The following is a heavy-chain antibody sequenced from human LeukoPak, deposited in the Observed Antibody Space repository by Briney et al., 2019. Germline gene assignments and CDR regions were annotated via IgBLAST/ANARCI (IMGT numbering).Heavy chain of an antibody. CDR2: ISYDGSNK. J-gene: IGHJ6*02. CDR3: AKDGYVDTAMVLYYYYYGMDV. Sequence: PGGSLRLSCAASGXTFSSSGVHWVRQAPGKGLEWVAVISYDGSNKYYADSVKGRFAISRDNSKSTLSLQMNSLRAEDTAVYYCAKDGYVDTAMVLYYYYYGMDVWGQGTTVTVSS. D-gene: IGHD5-18*01. CDR1: GXTFSSSG. V-gene: IGHV3-30*18.